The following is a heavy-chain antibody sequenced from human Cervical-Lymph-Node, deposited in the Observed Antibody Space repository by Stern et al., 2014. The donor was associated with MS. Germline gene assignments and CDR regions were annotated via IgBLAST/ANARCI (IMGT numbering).Heavy chain of an antibody. D-gene: IGHD1-7*01. CDR1: GYAFTSYY. CDR2: INPSGGST. Sequence: QVQLVQSGAEVKKPGASVNVSCRASGYAFTSYYIHWVRQAPGQGLEWMGIINPSGGSTHYAQEFQVRVTMTRGTSTSTVYMELSTLRSEDTAIYYCARDLGTAPSLRYWGQGTLVTVSS. V-gene: IGHV1-46*01. CDR3: ARDLGTAPSLRY. J-gene: IGHJ4*02.